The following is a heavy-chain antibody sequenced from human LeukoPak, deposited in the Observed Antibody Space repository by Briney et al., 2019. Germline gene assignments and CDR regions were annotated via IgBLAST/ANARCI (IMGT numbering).Heavy chain of an antibody. V-gene: IGHV4-39*01. D-gene: IGHD3-22*01. CDR3: SVRRYYFDNSGYYHAEYFQH. CDR2: IYYSGRA. J-gene: IGHJ1*01. Sequence: SETLSLTCTVSGGSISSTSYYWGWIRQPPGKGLEWIGSIYYSGRAYYNPSLRNRATISVDTSKNQFSLKLYSVTAADTAVYYCSVRRYYFDNSGYYHAEYFQHWGQGTLVTVSS. CDR1: GGSISSTSYY.